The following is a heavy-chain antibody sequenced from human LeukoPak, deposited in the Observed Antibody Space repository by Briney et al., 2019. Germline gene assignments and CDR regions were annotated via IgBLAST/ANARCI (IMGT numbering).Heavy chain of an antibody. CDR1: GFTFSSYE. CDR3: ARGHSSSWYVGY. Sequence: GGSLRLSCAASGFTFSSYEMNWVRQAPGKGLEWVSYISSSGSTIYYADSVKGRFTISRDNAQNSLYLQMNSLRAEDTAVYYCARGHSSSWYVGYWGQGTLVTVSS. J-gene: IGHJ4*02. V-gene: IGHV3-48*03. D-gene: IGHD6-13*01. CDR2: ISSSGSTI.